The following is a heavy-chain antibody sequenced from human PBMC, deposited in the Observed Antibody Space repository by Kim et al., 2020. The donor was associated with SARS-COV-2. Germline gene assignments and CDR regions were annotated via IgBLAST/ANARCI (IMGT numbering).Heavy chain of an antibody. CDR1: GFTFSSYA. D-gene: IGHD6-13*01. Sequence: GGSLRLSCAASGFTFSSYAMHWVRQAPGKGLEWVAVISYDGSNKYYVDSVKGRFTISRDNSKNTLYLQMNSLRAEDTAVYYCARLYSSSWYYEDYWGQG. CDR3: ARLYSSSWYYEDY. CDR2: ISYDGSNK. J-gene: IGHJ4*02. V-gene: IGHV3-30*04.